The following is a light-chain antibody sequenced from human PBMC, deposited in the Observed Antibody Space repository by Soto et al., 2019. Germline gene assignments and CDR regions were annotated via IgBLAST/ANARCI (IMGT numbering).Light chain of an antibody. Sequence: DIQITHSPSTLSASIVDRVTITFLASESVKSWLAWYQQKAGKAPKFLIYKASTLESGVPSRFSGSGSGKEFTLTISSLQPDDFATYYCKQYSTYSNFGQGTRLEIK. CDR1: ESVKSW. CDR2: KAS. CDR3: KQYSTYSN. V-gene: IGKV1-5*03. J-gene: IGKJ5*01.